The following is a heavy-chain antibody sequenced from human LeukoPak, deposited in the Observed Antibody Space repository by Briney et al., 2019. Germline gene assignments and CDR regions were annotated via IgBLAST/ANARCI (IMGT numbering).Heavy chain of an antibody. D-gene: IGHD1-14*01. CDR1: GFTFSSYA. V-gene: IGHV3-23*01. J-gene: IGHJ3*02. Sequence: GGSLRLSCAASGFTFSSYAMSWVRQAPGKGLEWVSAISGSGGSTYYADSVKGRSTISRDNSKNTLYLQMNSLRAEDTAVYYCAKDQEPYRTGCAFDIWGQGTMVTVSS. CDR2: ISGSGGST. CDR3: AKDQEPYRTGCAFDI.